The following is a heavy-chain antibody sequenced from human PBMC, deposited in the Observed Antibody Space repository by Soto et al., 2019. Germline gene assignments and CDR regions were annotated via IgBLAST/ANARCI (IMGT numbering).Heavy chain of an antibody. Sequence: GASVKVSCKASGYTFTSYGISWVRQAPGQGLEWMGWISAIFGKTNYAQKFQGRVTITADESTSTAYMELSSLRSEDTAVYYCASSGYPLPDSYYYYGMDVWGQGTTVTVSS. D-gene: IGHD3-22*01. CDR1: GYTFTSYG. V-gene: IGHV1-69*13. CDR2: ISAIFGKT. J-gene: IGHJ6*02. CDR3: ASSGYPLPDSYYYYGMDV.